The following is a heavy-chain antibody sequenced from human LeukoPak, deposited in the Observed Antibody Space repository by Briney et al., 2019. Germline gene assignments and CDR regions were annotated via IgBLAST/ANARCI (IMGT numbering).Heavy chain of an antibody. Sequence: SSETLSLTCAVYGGSFSGYYWSWIRQPPGKGLERIGEINHSGSTNYNPSLKSRVTISVDTSKNQFSLKLSSVTAADTAVYYCARGMVRGVKGAYYFDYWGQGTLVTVSS. CDR2: INHSGST. CDR3: ARGMVRGVKGAYYFDY. V-gene: IGHV4-34*01. D-gene: IGHD3-10*01. CDR1: GGSFSGYY. J-gene: IGHJ4*02.